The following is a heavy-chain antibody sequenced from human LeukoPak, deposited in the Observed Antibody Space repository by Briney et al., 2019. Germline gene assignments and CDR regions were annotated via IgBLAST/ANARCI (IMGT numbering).Heavy chain of an antibody. CDR1: GGSFSGHY. V-gene: IGHV4-34*01. CDR3: TRSYGDPYYFDY. CDR2: INHSGST. J-gene: IGHJ4*02. D-gene: IGHD4-17*01. Sequence: SETLSLTCAVYGGSFSGHYWSWIRQPPGKGLEWIGEINHSGSTNYNPSLKSRVTISVDTSKNQFSLKLSSVTAADTAVYYCTRSYGDPYYFDYWGQGTLVTVSS.